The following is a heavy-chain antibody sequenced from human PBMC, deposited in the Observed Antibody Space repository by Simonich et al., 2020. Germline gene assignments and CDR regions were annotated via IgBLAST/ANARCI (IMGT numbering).Heavy chain of an antibody. Sequence: QVQLVQSGAEVKKPGASVKVSCKASGYTFTGYYMHWVRQAPGQGLGWRGWINPNSVGTNYAQKFQGRVTMTRDTSISTAYMELSRLRSDDTAVYYCASSKRGYNWNDFDYWGQGTLVTVSS. CDR1: GYTFTGYY. D-gene: IGHD1-1*01. V-gene: IGHV1-2*02. CDR3: ASSKRGYNWNDFDY. J-gene: IGHJ4*02. CDR2: INPNSVGT.